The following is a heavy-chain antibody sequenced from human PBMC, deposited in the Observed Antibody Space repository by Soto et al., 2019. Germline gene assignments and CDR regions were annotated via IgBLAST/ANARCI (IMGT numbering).Heavy chain of an antibody. D-gene: IGHD3-10*01. J-gene: IGHJ6*02. CDR2: IIPIFGTA. CDR1: GGTFSSYA. Sequence: QVQLVQSGAEVKKPGSSVKVSCKASGGTFSSYAISWVRQAPGQGLEWMGGIIPIFGTANYAQKFQGRVTITADESTSTGYMELSILRSEDTSVYYCALHYGSWINYYYYGMDVGGQGTTVTVSS. CDR3: ALHYGSWINYYYYGMDV. V-gene: IGHV1-69*12.